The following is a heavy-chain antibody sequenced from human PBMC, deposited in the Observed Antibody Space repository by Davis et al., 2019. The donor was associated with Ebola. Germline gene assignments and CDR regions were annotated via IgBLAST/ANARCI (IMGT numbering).Heavy chain of an antibody. CDR3: ARGPTYYDFWSGYFSFSLDY. CDR1: GFTFSSYA. J-gene: IGHJ4*02. Sequence: GESLKISCAASGFTFSSYAMSWVRQAPGKGLEWVSAISGSGGSTYYADSVKGRFTISRDNSKNTLYLQMNSLRAEDTAVYYCARGPTYYDFWSGYFSFSLDYWGQGTLVTVSS. D-gene: IGHD3-3*01. V-gene: IGHV3-23*01. CDR2: ISGSGGST.